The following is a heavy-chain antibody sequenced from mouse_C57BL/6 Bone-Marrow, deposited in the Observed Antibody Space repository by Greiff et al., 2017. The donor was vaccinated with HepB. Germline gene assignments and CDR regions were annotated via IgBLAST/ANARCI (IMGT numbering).Heavy chain of an antibody. V-gene: IGHV14-4*01. J-gene: IGHJ3*01. CDR3: TTYYGNYGFAY. Sequence: VQLKESGAELVRPGASVKLSCTASGFNIKDDYMHWVKQRPEQGLEWIGWIDPENGDTEYASKFQGKATITADPASNTAYLQLSSLTSEDTAVYYCTTYYGNYGFAYWGQGTLVTVSA. CDR1: GFNIKDDY. D-gene: IGHD2-1*01. CDR2: IDPENGDT.